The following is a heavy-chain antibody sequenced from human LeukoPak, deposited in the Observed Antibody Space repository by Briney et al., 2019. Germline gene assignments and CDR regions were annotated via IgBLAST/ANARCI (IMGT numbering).Heavy chain of an antibody. D-gene: IGHD3-10*01. CDR2: TYYRSRWGN. V-gene: IGHV6-1*01. CDR3: VRDSDDYYWALDF. Sequence: SQTLSLTCAISGDSVSNNIATWNWVRQSPSRGLEWLGRTYYRSRWGNDYAISVKGRITINPDTSRNQFSLQLNSVTPEDTAVCYCVRDSDDYYWALDFWGQGTPVTVSS. CDR1: GDSVSNNIAT. J-gene: IGHJ4*02.